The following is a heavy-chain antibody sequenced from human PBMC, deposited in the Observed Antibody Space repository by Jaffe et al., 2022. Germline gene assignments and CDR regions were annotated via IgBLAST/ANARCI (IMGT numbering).Heavy chain of an antibody. Sequence: QLQLQESGPGLVKPSETLSLTCTVSGGSISSSSYYWGWIRQPPGKGLEWIGSIYYSGSTYYNPSLKSRVTISVDTSKNQFSLKLSSVTAADTAVYYCARPQNYGDYEAPFDYWGQGTLVTVSS. CDR1: GGSISSSSYY. CDR2: IYYSGST. CDR3: ARPQNYGDYEAPFDY. D-gene: IGHD4-17*01. J-gene: IGHJ4*02. V-gene: IGHV4-39*01.